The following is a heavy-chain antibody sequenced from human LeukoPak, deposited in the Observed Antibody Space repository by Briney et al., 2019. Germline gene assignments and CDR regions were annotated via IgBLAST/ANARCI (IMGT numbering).Heavy chain of an antibody. CDR3: ARGSIGGVVPAAIFMSQYYFDY. J-gene: IGHJ4*02. CDR2: IYYSGST. D-gene: IGHD2-2*01. V-gene: IGHV4-59*11. CDR1: GGSISSHY. Sequence: SETLSLTCTVSGGSISSHYWSWIRQPPGKGLEWIGYIYYSGSTNYNPSLKSRVTISVDTSKNQFSLKLSSVTAADTAVYYCARGSIGGVVPAAIFMSQYYFDYWGQGTLVTVSS.